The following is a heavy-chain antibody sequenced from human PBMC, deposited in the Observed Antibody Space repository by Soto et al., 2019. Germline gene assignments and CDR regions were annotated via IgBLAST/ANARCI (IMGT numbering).Heavy chain of an antibody. CDR3: ARGFVSSYSYGSNWYFDL. D-gene: IGHD5-18*01. CDR2: INHSGST. V-gene: IGHV4-34*01. CDR1: GGSFSGYY. Sequence: SETLSLTCAVYGGSFSGYYWSWIRQPPGKGLEWIGEINHSGSTNYNPSLKSRVTISVDTSKNQFSLKLSSVTAADTAVYYCARGFVSSYSYGSNWYFDLWGRGTLVTVSS. J-gene: IGHJ2*01.